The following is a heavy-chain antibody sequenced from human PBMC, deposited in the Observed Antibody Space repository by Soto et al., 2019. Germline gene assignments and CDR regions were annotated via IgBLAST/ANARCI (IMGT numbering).Heavy chain of an antibody. CDR1: GYTFTSYG. CDR3: ARTPQFDWLLSHPNWFDP. Sequence: GASVKVSCKASGYTFTSYGISWVRQAPGQGLEWMGWISACNGNTNYAQKLQGRVTMTTDTSTSTAYMELRSLRSDDTAVYYCARTPQFDWLLSHPNWFDPWGQGTLVTVSS. J-gene: IGHJ5*02. D-gene: IGHD3-9*01. CDR2: ISACNGNT. V-gene: IGHV1-18*01.